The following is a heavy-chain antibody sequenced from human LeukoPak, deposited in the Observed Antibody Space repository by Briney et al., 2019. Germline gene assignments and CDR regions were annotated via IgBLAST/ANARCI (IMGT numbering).Heavy chain of an antibody. Sequence: TPSETLSLTGTASGASISSSSWSWIRQPPGKGREWIGNIYYSGSTNYNPSLKSRVTISVDTSKDQFSLKLSSVTAADTAAYYCARQGDGYNWREGLDYWGQGTLVTVSS. CDR2: IYYSGST. V-gene: IGHV4-59*08. CDR3: ARQGDGYNWREGLDY. D-gene: IGHD5-24*01. J-gene: IGHJ4*02. CDR1: GASISSSS.